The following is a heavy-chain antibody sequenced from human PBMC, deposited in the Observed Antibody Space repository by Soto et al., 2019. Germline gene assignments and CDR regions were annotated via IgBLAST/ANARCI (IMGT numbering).Heavy chain of an antibody. Sequence: GASVKVSCKASGYTFTSYYMHWVRQAPGQGLEWMGIINPSGGSTGYAQKFQGRVTMTRDTSTSTVYMELSSLRSEDTAVYYCASDNWNGPSYYYYGMDVWGQGTTVTVSS. CDR2: INPSGGST. CDR1: GYTFTSYY. J-gene: IGHJ6*02. D-gene: IGHD1-1*01. V-gene: IGHV1-46*03. CDR3: ASDNWNGPSYYYYGMDV.